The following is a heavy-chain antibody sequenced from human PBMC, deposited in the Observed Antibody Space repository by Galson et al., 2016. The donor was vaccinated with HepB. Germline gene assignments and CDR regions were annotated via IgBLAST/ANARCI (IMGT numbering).Heavy chain of an antibody. J-gene: IGHJ4*02. Sequence: SVKVSCKASGYTFTSYAISWVRQAPGQGLEWVGWVSAYSGNTNYAQKVQDRVTMTTDTSTSTAYMELRSLRSDDTAVDYCAREVWRNYYGSGSYYEIDYWGQGTLVTVSS. CDR1: GYTFTSYA. CDR2: VSAYSGNT. V-gene: IGHV1-18*01. D-gene: IGHD3-10*01. CDR3: AREVWRNYYGSGSYYEIDY.